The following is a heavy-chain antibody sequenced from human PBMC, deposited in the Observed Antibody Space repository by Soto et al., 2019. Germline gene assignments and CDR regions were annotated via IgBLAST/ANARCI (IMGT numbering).Heavy chain of an antibody. CDR3: ARYDSGSGDDYNIDY. Sequence: QVQLQESGPGLVKPSGTLSLTCAVSGDSISSMNWWSWVRQPPGKGLEWIGEIHHSGSTNYNPSLMSRVTISVDKSKNQFSLKLTSVTAADTAVYYCARYDSGSGDDYNIDYWGQGTLVTVSS. J-gene: IGHJ4*02. CDR2: IHHSGST. D-gene: IGHD3-10*01. V-gene: IGHV4-4*02. CDR1: GDSISSMNW.